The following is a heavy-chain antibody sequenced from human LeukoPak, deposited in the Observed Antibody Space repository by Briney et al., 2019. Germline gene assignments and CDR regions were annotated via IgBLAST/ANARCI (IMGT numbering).Heavy chain of an antibody. D-gene: IGHD4-17*01. CDR3: ARSHGDYYFDY. J-gene: IGHJ4*02. CDR2: IYHSGST. V-gene: IGHV4-38-2*02. Sequence: PSETLSLTCTVSGYSISSGYYWGWIRQPPGKGLEWIGSIYHSGSTYYNPSLKSRVTISVDTPKNQFSLKLSSVTAADTAVYYCARSHGDYYFDYWGQGTLVTVSS. CDR1: GYSISSGYY.